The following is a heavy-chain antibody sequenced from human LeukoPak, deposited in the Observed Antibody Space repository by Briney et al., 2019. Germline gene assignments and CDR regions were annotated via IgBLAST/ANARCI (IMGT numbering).Heavy chain of an antibody. CDR3: ARVSYSSSWFDYFDY. V-gene: IGHV1-69*06. CDR1: GGTFSSYA. CDR2: IIPIFGTA. D-gene: IGHD6-13*01. J-gene: IGHJ4*02. Sequence: SVKLSCKASGGTFSSYAISWVRQAPGQGLEWMGGIIPIFGTANYAQKFQGRVTITADKSTSTAYMELSSLRSEDTAVYYCARVSYSSSWFDYFDYWGQGTLVTVSS.